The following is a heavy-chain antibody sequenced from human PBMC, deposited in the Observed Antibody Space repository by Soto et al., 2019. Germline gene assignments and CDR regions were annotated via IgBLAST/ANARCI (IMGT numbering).Heavy chain of an antibody. CDR3: ARTRDNNINYYYALDV. J-gene: IGHJ6*02. D-gene: IGHD1-20*01. CDR2: INHSGST. V-gene: IGHV4-34*01. Sequence: SETLSLTCAVYGGSFSGYYWGWIRQPPGKGLEWIGEINHSGSTNYNPSLKSRVTISLDTSKDQFSLKLSSVTAADTAVYYCARTRDNNINYYYALDVWGPGTTVTVSS. CDR1: GGSFSGYY.